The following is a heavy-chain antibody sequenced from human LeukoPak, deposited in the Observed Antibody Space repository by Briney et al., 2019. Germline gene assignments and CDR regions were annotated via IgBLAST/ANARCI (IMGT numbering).Heavy chain of an antibody. V-gene: IGHV4-59*04. CDR3: AREDYDGSYYYYGMDV. Sequence: SETLSLTCTVSGGSISSYYWSWIRQPPGKGLEWIGYIYYSGSTYYNPSLKSRVTISVDTSKNQFSLKLSSVTAADTAVYYCAREDYDGSYYYYGMDVWGQGTTVTVSS. CDR2: IYYSGST. D-gene: IGHD3-16*01. J-gene: IGHJ6*02. CDR1: GGSISSYY.